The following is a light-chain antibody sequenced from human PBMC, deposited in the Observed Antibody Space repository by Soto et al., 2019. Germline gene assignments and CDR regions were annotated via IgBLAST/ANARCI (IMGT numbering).Light chain of an antibody. CDR2: EVS. V-gene: IGLV2-14*01. J-gene: IGLJ1*01. Sequence: QSALTQPASVSGSPGQSITISCTGTSSDVGGYNYVSWYQQHPGKAPKLMIYEVSNRPSGVSNRFSDSKSGNTASLTISGLQAEDEADYYCSSYTSSSLDYVFGTGTKLTVL. CDR1: SSDVGGYNY. CDR3: SSYTSSSLDYV.